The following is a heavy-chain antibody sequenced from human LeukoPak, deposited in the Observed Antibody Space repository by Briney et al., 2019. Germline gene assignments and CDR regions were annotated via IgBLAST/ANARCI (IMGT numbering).Heavy chain of an antibody. CDR2: IFYRGST. J-gene: IGHJ4*02. Sequence: SETLSLTCTVSGGSISSYYWSWIRQPPGKGLEWIGYIFYRGSTNYNPSLRGRVTISLDASKNQVSLRLSSVTAADTAVYYCAYDSSGYGTPDYWGQGTLVTVSP. V-gene: IGHV4-59*01. CDR3: AYDSSGYGTPDY. D-gene: IGHD3-22*01. CDR1: GGSISSYY.